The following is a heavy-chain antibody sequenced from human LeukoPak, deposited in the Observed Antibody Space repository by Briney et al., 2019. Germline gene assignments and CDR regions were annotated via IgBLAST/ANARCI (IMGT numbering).Heavy chain of an antibody. Sequence: SETLSLTCTVSGGSISNYYWTWVRQPPGKTLEWIGYIFPSGSAYYTPSLKSRVTISLDTSKNQFSLSLSSVTAADTAVYYCARRNPFLLYLDVWGKG. D-gene: IGHD2-21*01. V-gene: IGHV4-4*09. CDR1: GGSISNYY. CDR3: ARRNPFLLYLDV. J-gene: IGHJ6*03. CDR2: IFPSGSA.